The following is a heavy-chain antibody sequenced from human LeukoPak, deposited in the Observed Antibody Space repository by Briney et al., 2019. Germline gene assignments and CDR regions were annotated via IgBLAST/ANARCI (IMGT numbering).Heavy chain of an antibody. CDR3: ARPLSIAVAGQFDY. Sequence: SETLSLTCTVSGGSISSSSYYWGWIRQPPGKGLEWIGSIYYSGSTYYNPSLKSRVTISVDTSKNQFSLKLSSVTAADTAAYYCARPLSIAVAGQFDYWGQGTLVTVSS. V-gene: IGHV4-39*01. CDR2: IYYSGST. D-gene: IGHD6-19*01. J-gene: IGHJ4*02. CDR1: GGSISSSSYY.